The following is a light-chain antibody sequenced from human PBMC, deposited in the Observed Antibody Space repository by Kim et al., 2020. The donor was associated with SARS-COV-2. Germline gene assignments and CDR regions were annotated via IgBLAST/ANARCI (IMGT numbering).Light chain of an antibody. J-gene: IGLJ2*01. CDR2: EDN. CDR3: QSYDSSNQVV. Sequence: KTVTISCTRSSGSIASNYVQWYQRRPGSAHTTVIYEDNQRPSGVPDRFSGSIDSSSNSASLTISGLKTEDEADYYCQSYDSSNQVVFGGGTQLTVL. V-gene: IGLV6-57*03. CDR1: SGSIASNY.